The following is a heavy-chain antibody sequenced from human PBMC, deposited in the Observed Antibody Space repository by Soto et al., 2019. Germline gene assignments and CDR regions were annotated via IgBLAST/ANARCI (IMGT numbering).Heavy chain of an antibody. CDR2: IKSKTDGGTT. V-gene: IGHV3-15*01. CDR1: GFTFSNAW. J-gene: IGHJ6*02. CDR3: TTDRGDSSWFYYHYGMDV. Sequence: EVQLVESGGGLVKPGGSLRLSCAASGFTFSNAWMSWVRQAPGKGLEWVGRIKSKTDGGTTDYAAPVKGRFTISRDDSKNTLYLQMNSLKTEDTAVYYCTTDRGDSSWFYYHYGMDVWGQGTTVTVSS. D-gene: IGHD6-13*01.